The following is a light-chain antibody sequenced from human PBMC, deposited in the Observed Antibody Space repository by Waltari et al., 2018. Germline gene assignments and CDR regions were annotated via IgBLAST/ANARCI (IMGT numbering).Light chain of an antibody. V-gene: IGKV3-20*01. CDR1: QGLNTF. CDR3: QNNVRLPGQ. CDR2: GAS. J-gene: IGKJ1*01. Sequence: SGRASQGLNTFFDVYKKKPGQAPSRLIYGASTRAAGITDRCSRSGSETDYCRTISRLDAEDFAVYCCQNNVRLPGQFGQGTKVAI.